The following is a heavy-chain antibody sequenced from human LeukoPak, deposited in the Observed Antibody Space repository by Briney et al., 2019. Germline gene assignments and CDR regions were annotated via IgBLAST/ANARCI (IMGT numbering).Heavy chain of an antibody. J-gene: IGHJ4*02. CDR1: GFTVSSNY. Sequence: GGSLRLSCAASGFTVSSNYMSWVRQAPGKGLEWVSLIYSGGSTYYADSVKGRFTISRDNSKNTLYLQMNSLRTEDTAVYYCASYSSLDYWGQGTLVTVSS. D-gene: IGHD6-13*01. CDR2: IYSGGST. CDR3: ASYSSLDY. V-gene: IGHV3-53*01.